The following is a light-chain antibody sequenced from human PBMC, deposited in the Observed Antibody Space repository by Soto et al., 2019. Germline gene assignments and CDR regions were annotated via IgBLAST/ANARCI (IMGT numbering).Light chain of an antibody. CDR2: MNN. CDR1: GSNIGENH. V-gene: IGLV1-47*01. J-gene: IGLJ2*01. CDR3: AAWGESLSGPG. Sequence: QSVLTQSPSASGTPGQRVTLSCSGSGSNIGENHVYWLQQFPGTAPKLLVYMNNHRPSGVSDRFSGSKSGTSSSLVISGLRSEDVAGYECAAWGESLSGPGFGGGTK.